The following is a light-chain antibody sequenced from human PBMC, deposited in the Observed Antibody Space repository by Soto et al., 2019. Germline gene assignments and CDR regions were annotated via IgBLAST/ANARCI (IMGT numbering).Light chain of an antibody. CDR1: SSNIGANYD. V-gene: IGLV1-40*01. CDR3: QTSDRTLSAPYV. CDR2: ANS. Sequence: QSVLTQPPSVSGAPGQRVTISCAGSSSNIGANYDVHWSQQRPGTAPKLLIFANSNRPSGVPDRFSRSKSGTTASLVITGLKAQDERHYYCQTSDRTLSAPYVFGTGTTLTLL. J-gene: IGLJ1*01.